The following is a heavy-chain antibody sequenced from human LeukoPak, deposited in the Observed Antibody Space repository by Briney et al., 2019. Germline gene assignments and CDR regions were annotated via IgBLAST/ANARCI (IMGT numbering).Heavy chain of an antibody. V-gene: IGHV3-23*01. CDR1: GFTFSNYG. CDR3: AKPYVDAALTYFDY. J-gene: IGHJ4*02. CDR2: ISSSGGTT. Sequence: GGSLRLSCAASGFTFSNYGMTWVRQAPGKGLEWLSSISSSGGTTYYADSVKGRFAISRDTSKSTVYLQMNSLRAEDTALYYCAKPYVDAALTYFDYWGQGTLVTVSS. D-gene: IGHD4-17*01.